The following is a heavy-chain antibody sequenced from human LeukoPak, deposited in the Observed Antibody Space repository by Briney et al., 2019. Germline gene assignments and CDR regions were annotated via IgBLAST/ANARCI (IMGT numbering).Heavy chain of an antibody. Sequence: GRSLRLSCAASGFTFSSYGMHWVRQAPGKGLEWVAVISYDGSNKYYADSVKGRFTISRDNSKNTLYLQMNSLRAEDTAVYYCAKDDGYCSSTSCHYYYYYGMDVWGQGTTATVSS. CDR1: GFTFSSYG. CDR2: ISYDGSNK. V-gene: IGHV3-30*18. D-gene: IGHD2-2*01. CDR3: AKDDGYCSSTSCHYYYYYGMDV. J-gene: IGHJ6*02.